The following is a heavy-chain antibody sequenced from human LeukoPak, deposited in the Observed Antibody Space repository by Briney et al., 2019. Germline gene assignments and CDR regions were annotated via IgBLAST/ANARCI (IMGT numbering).Heavy chain of an antibody. CDR3: ARARWQLVPYFDS. CDR1: GYTFTDYY. CDR2: INPNSGGT. J-gene: IGHJ4*02. V-gene: IGHV1-2*02. D-gene: IGHD6-6*01. Sequence: ASVKVSCKASGYTFTDYYMHWVRQAPGQGLEWMGWINPNSGGTNFAQKFQGRVAMTRDTSISTAYMELGSLRSDDTAVYYCARARWQLVPYFDSWGQGALVTVSS.